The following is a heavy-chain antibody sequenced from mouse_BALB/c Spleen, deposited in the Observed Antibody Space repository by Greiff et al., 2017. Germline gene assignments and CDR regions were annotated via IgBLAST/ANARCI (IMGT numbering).Heavy chain of an antibody. CDR1: GFTFSSFG. J-gene: IGHJ2*01. CDR3: ARWATALDY. Sequence: DVMLVESGGGLVQPGGSRKLSCAASGFTFSSFGMHWVRQAPEKGLEWVAYISSGSSTIYYADTVKGRFTISRDNPKNTLFLQMTSLRSEDTAMYYCARWATALDYWGQGTTLTVSS. CDR2: ISSGSSTI. V-gene: IGHV5-17*02. D-gene: IGHD1-2*01.